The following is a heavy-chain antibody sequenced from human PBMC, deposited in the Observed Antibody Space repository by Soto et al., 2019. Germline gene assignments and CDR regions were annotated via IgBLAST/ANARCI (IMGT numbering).Heavy chain of an antibody. CDR1: GVSIHNSHSF. D-gene: IGHD3-10*01. V-gene: IGHV4-39*01. CDR2: VYYSGGA. Sequence: PSETLSLTCTASGVSIHNSHSFWGWIRQPPGKGLEFIGTVYYSGGAHYNSSLKSRVTISVDTANNQVSLRMRSLTAAGTAVYYCARGLGYYYGSGSYGTYYYYYGMDVWGQGTTVTVSS. J-gene: IGHJ6*02. CDR3: ARGLGYYYGSGSYGTYYYYYGMDV.